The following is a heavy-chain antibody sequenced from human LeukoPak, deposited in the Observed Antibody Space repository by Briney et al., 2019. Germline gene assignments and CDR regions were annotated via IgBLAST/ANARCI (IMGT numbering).Heavy chain of an antibody. D-gene: IGHD2-15*01. V-gene: IGHV4-30-2*01. CDR2: IYHSGST. Sequence: ETSETLSLTCAVSGGSISSGGYSWSWIRQPPGKGLEWIGYIYHSGSTYYNPSLKSRVTISVDRSKNQFSLKLSSVTAADTAVYYCARDGKSGGYFDYWGQGTLVTVSS. CDR3: ARDGKSGGYFDY. J-gene: IGHJ4*02. CDR1: GGSISSGGYS.